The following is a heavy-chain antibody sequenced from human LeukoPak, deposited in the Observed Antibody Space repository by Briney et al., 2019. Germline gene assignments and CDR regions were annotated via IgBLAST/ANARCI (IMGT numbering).Heavy chain of an antibody. J-gene: IGHJ4*02. V-gene: IGHV3-23*01. CDR3: AKDQFGSGHSARDY. CDR1: GFTFSSYA. Sequence: PGGSLRLSCAASGFTFSSYAMSWVRQAPGKGLEWVSAISGSGSTYYADSVKGRFTISRDNSKNTLYLQTNSLRAEDTAVYYCAKDQFGSGHSARDYWGQGTLVTVSS. CDR2: ISGSGST. D-gene: IGHD3-22*01.